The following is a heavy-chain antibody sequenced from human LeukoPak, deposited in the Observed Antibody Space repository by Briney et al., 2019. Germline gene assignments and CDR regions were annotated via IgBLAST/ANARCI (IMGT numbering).Heavy chain of an antibody. J-gene: IGHJ4*02. CDR2: MNPNSGNT. Sequence: GASVKVSCKASGSTFPSLVINWVEKATGQGLEWMGWMNPNSGNTGYAQKFQGRVTMTRNTSISTAYMELSSLRSEDTAVYYCAAVAAPFDYWGQGTLVTVSS. V-gene: IGHV1-8*01. D-gene: IGHD6-19*01. CDR1: GSTFPSLV. CDR3: AAVAAPFDY.